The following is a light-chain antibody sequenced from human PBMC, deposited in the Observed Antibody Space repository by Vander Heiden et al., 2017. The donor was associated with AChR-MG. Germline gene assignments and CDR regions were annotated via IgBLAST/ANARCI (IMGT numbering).Light chain of an antibody. J-gene: IGLJ2*01. CDR1: SSNIGSNY. CDR2: RNN. V-gene: IGLV1-47*01. Sequence: QSVLTQPPSASGTPGQRVIISCSGSSSNIGSNYVYWYQQLPGTAPKLLIYRNNQRPSGVPDRFSGSKSGTSASLAISGLRSEDEADYYCAAWDDSLYVVFGGGTKLTVL. CDR3: AAWDDSLYVV.